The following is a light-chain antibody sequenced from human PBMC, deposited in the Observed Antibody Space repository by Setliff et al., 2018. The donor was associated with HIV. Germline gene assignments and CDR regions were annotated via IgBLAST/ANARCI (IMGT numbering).Light chain of an antibody. V-gene: IGLV2-14*03. Sequence: ALAQPASVSGSPGQSITISCTGTSSDVGGYNYVSWYQQHPGKAPKVMIYDVSNRPSGVSNRFSGSKSGNTASLTISGLQAEDEADYYCSSYTGSSTLVYVFGTGTKVTVL. CDR3: SSYTGSSTLVYV. CDR1: SSDVGGYNY. J-gene: IGLJ1*01. CDR2: DVS.